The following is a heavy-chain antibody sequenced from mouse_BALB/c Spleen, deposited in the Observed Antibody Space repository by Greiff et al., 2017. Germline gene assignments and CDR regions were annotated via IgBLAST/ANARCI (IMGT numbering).Heavy chain of an antibody. D-gene: IGHD1-1*01. CDR3: ARWDYGYWYFDV. V-gene: IGHV3-2*02. Sequence: EVKLMESGPGLVKPSQSLSLTCTVTGYSITSDYAWNWIRQFPGNKLEWMGYISYSGSTSYNPSLKSRISITRDTSKNQFFLQLNSVTTEDTATYYCARWDYGYWYFDVWGAGTTVTVSS. CDR2: ISYSGST. J-gene: IGHJ1*01. CDR1: GYSITSDYA.